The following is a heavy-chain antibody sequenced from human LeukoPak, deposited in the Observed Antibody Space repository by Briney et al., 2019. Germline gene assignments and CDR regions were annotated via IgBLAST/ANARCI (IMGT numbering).Heavy chain of an antibody. D-gene: IGHD6-19*01. CDR1: GGSISSYY. Sequence: SETLSLTCTVSGGSISSYYWSWIRQPPGKGLEWIGYIYYSGSTNYNPSLKSRVTISVDTSKNQFSLKLSSVTAADTAVYYCAGHGPRYSSGWYEVDYWGQGTLVTVSS. CDR3: AGHGPRYSSGWYEVDY. J-gene: IGHJ4*02. V-gene: IGHV4-59*01. CDR2: IYYSGST.